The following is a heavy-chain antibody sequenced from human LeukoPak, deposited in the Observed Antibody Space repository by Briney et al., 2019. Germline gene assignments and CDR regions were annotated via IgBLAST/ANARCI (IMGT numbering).Heavy chain of an antibody. J-gene: IGHJ4*02. CDR1: GGSISNYY. V-gene: IGHV4-59*08. CDR3: ASLSLADTSRYGEFEY. D-gene: IGHD3-22*01. CDR2: IYYSGKT. Sequence: SETLSLTCTVSGGSISNYYWSWIRQPPGKGLEWIGYIYYSGKTDFNPSLKSRVTISIDTSKNQSSLKLNSVTAADTAFYYCASLSLADTSRYGEFEYWGQGTLVPVSS.